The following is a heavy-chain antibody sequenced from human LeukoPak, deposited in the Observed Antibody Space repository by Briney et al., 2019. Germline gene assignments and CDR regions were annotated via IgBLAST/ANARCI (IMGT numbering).Heavy chain of an antibody. V-gene: IGHV3-23*01. Sequence: GGSLRLSCAASGFTFSSYAMSWVRQASGKGLEWVSAISGSGGGTYYADSVKGRFTISRDNSKNTVYLQMNSLRAEDTAVYYCAERGRLLDTAKHYFDYWGQGTLVTVSS. CDR1: GFTFSSYA. D-gene: IGHD5-18*01. CDR2: ISGSGGGT. CDR3: AERGRLLDTAKHYFDY. J-gene: IGHJ4*02.